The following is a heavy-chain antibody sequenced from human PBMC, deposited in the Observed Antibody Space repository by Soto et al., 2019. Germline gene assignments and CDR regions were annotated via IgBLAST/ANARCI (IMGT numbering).Heavy chain of an antibody. CDR2: IYYSGST. V-gene: IGHV4-30-4*01. D-gene: IGHD3-22*01. CDR1: GGSISSGDYY. CDR3: ARLVTYYDSSGYYVDY. J-gene: IGHJ4*02. Sequence: KTSETLSLTCTVSGGSISSGDYYWSWIRQPPGKGLEWIGYIYYSGSTYYNPSLKSRVTISVDTSKNQFSLKLSSVTAADTAVYYCARLVTYYDSSGYYVDYWGQGTQVTVSS.